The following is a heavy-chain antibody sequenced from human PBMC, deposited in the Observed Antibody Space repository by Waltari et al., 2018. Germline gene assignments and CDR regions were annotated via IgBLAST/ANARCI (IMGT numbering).Heavy chain of an antibody. CDR3: ARLWATLRFLEWLTEVDRFDV. D-gene: IGHD3-3*01. V-gene: IGHV4-34*01. CDR1: GGSFSAYY. Sequence: QVQLQQWSPGLLKPSETLSLTCGIFGGSFSAYYWSWIRQSPGKGREWIGEINHSGDRNYNPYLKIRLTISAETSKNHFSLKLTSVTAADTGVYFCARLWATLRFLEWLTEVDRFDVWGPGTMVTVSS. CDR2: INHSGDR. J-gene: IGHJ3*01.